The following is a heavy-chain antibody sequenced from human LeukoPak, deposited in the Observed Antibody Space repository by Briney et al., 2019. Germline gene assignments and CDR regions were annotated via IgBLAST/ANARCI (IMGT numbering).Heavy chain of an antibody. V-gene: IGHV3-66*02. CDR3: ARVNRGYCSSTSCYTRFYYYYYMDV. CDR1: GFTVSSNY. CDR2: IYSGGST. D-gene: IGHD2-2*02. Sequence: PGGSLRLSCAASGFTVSSNYMSWVRQAPGKGLEWVPVIYSGGSTYYADSVKGRFTISRDNSKNTLYHQMNSLRAEDTAVYYCARVNRGYCSSTSCYTRFYYYYYMDVWGKGTTVTVSS. J-gene: IGHJ6*03.